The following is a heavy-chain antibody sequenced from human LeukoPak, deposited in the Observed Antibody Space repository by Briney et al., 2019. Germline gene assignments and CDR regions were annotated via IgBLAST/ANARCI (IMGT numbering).Heavy chain of an antibody. CDR1: GFTFSSFA. J-gene: IGHJ3*02. V-gene: IGHV3-30*04. CDR3: AKVFSEAYCGGDCYPDAFDI. D-gene: IGHD2-21*02. Sequence: GGSLRLSCAASGFTFSSFAMHWVRQAPGKGLEWVAVISYDGSNKSYADSVKGRFTISRDNTKNTLYLQMNCLRAEDTAVYYCAKVFSEAYCGGDCYPDAFDIWGQGTMVTVSS. CDR2: ISYDGSNK.